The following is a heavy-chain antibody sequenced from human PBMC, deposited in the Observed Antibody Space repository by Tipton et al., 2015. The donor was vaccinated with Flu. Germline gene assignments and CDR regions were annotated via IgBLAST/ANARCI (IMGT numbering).Heavy chain of an antibody. CDR3: ARGGLGDITIFGVVSSAYYYYGMDV. J-gene: IGHJ6*02. CDR1: GGSVSSGGYY. Sequence: LRLSCTVSGGSVSSGGYYWSWIRQPAGKGLEWIGRIYTSGSTNYNPSLKSRVTISVDTSKNQLSLKLSSVTAADTAVYYCARGGLGDITIFGVVSSAYYYYGMDVWGQGTLVTVSS. V-gene: IGHV4-61*02. D-gene: IGHD3-3*01. CDR2: IYTSGST.